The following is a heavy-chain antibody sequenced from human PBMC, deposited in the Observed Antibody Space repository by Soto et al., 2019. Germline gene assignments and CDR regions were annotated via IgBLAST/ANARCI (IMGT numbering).Heavy chain of an antibody. CDR2: IWYDGSNK. J-gene: IGHJ4*02. CDR3: ARDVGPATTSFDY. CDR1: GFTVSSYG. D-gene: IGHD4-17*01. Sequence: GGSLRLSCVASGFTVSSYGMHWVRQAPGKGLEWVAVIWYDGSNKYYADSVKGRFTISRDKSKNTLYLQMNSLRAEDTAVYYCARDVGPATTSFDYWGQGSLVTVSS. V-gene: IGHV3-33*01.